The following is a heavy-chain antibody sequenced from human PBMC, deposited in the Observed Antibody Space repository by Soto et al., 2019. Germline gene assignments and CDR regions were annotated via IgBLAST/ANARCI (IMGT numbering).Heavy chain of an antibody. V-gene: IGHV1-69*01. CDR2: IIPIFGTA. Sequence: KSSVESKSGYLGGRGRQKKRQGLEWMGGIIPIFGTANYAQKFQGRVTITADESTSTAYMELSSLRSEDTAVYYCARSYDFWSGYYTGPAINYYYYGMDVWGQGTTVTVSS. CDR1: VESKSGYL. CDR3: ARSYDFWSGYYTGPAINYYYYGMDV. D-gene: IGHD3-3*01. J-gene: IGHJ6*02.